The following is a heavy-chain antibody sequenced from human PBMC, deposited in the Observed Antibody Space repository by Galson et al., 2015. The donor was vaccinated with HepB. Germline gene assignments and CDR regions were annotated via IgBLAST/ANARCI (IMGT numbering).Heavy chain of an antibody. CDR2: ISYDGSNK. D-gene: IGHD4-17*01. J-gene: IGHJ4*02. Sequence: SLRLSCAASGFTFSSYTMHWVRQAPGKGLEWVTLISYDGSNKYYADSVKGRFTISRDNSKNTLYLQMNNLRAEDTAVYYCARAEIRSRGASVPPPFDYWGQGSLVTVSS. CDR3: ARAEIRSRGASVPPPFDY. CDR1: GFTFSSYT. V-gene: IGHV3-30-3*01.